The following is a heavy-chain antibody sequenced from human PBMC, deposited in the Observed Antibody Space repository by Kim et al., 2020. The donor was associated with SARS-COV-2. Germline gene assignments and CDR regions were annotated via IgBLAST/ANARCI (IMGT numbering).Heavy chain of an antibody. V-gene: IGHV3-23*01. CDR2: ISGSGGST. CDR1: GFTFSTYV. D-gene: IGHD2-21*01. Sequence: GGSLRLSCAASGFTFSTYVMSWVRQVPGKGLEWVSGISGSGGSTNYADSVKGRFTISRDNSKNTLYLQMNSLRADDTAVYYCAKGGERVAQRARRPWYFDLWGRGTLVTVSS. J-gene: IGHJ2*01. CDR3: AKGGERVAQRARRPWYFDL.